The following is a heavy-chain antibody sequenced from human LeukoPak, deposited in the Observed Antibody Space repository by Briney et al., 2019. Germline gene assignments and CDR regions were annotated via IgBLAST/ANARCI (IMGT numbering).Heavy chain of an antibody. CDR1: GFTFSSYG. D-gene: IGHD4-23*01. V-gene: IGHV3-30*18. J-gene: IGHJ3*02. Sequence: PGGSLRLSCAASGFTFSSYGMHWVRQAPGKGLEWVAVILFDGSNKFYADSVKGRFTISRDNFKSTLYLQMNSLRAEDTAVYYCAKEFPGGNSPDAFDIWGQGTMVTVSS. CDR2: ILFDGSNK. CDR3: AKEFPGGNSPDAFDI.